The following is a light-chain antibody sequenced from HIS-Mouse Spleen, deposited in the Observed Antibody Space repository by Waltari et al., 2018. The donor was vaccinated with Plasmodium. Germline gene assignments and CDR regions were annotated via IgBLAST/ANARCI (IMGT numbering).Light chain of an antibody. CDR2: GAS. Sequence: EIVMTQSPATLSVSPGERASQSVSSNLAWYQQKPGQAPRLLIYGASTRATGIPARCSGSGSGTEFTLTISSLQSEDFAVYYCQQYNNWSFTFGPGTKVDIK. V-gene: IGKV3-15*01. CDR3: QQYNNWSFT. CDR1: QSVSSN. J-gene: IGKJ3*01.